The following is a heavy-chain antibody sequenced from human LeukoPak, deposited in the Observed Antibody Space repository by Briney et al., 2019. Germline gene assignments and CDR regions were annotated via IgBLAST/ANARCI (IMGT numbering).Heavy chain of an antibody. CDR2: ISYDGSNK. CDR3: ARVRGQKTYYYDSSGNPSGYGMDV. V-gene: IGHV3-30-3*01. Sequence: GGSLGLSCAASGFTFSSYAMHWVRQAPGKGLEWVAVISYDGSNKYYADSVKGRFTISRDNSKNTLYLQMNSLRAEDTAVYYCARVRGQKTYYYDSSGNPSGYGMDVWGQGTTVTVSS. D-gene: IGHD3-22*01. J-gene: IGHJ6*02. CDR1: GFTFSSYA.